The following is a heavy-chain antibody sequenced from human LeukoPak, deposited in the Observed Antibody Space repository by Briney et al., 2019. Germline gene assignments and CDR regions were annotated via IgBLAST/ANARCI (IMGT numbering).Heavy chain of an antibody. V-gene: IGHV1-69*04. J-gene: IGHJ6*02. CDR1: GGTFSSYA. Sequence: SVKVSCKASGGTFSSYAISWVRQAPGQGLEWMGRIIPILGIANYAQKFQGRVTITADKSMSTAYMELSSLRSEDTAVYYCAPLTARGGYYYYGMDVWGQGTTVTVSS. CDR2: IIPILGIA. D-gene: IGHD6-6*01. CDR3: APLTARGGYYYYGMDV.